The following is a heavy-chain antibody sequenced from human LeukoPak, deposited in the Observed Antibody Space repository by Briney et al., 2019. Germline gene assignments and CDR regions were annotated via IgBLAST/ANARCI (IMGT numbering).Heavy chain of an antibody. CDR2: IRSKAYGGIT. D-gene: IGHD3-22*01. V-gene: IGHV3-49*04. Sequence: GGSLRLSCTASGFTFGDYAMSWVRQAPGKGLEWVGFIRSKAYGGITEYAASVKGRFTISRDDSKSIAYLQMNSLKTEDTAVYYCTRGWYYYDSSGYLPDDYWGQGTLVTVSS. J-gene: IGHJ4*02. CDR1: GFTFGDYA. CDR3: TRGWYYYDSSGYLPDDY.